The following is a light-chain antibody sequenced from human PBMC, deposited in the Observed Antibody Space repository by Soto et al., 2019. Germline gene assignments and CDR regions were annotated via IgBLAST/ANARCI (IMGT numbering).Light chain of an antibody. CDR2: GDS. J-gene: IGLJ1*01. CDR3: QSYDSSLCGFYV. V-gene: IGLV1-40*01. Sequence: QSVLTQPPSVSGAPGQRVTISCTGSSSNIGAGYDVHWYQQVPGTAPKLLIYGDSNRPSGVPDRFSGSKSGTSASLAITWLQAEVEADYYCQSYDSSLCGFYVCGTGTKVTVL. CDR1: SSNIGAGYD.